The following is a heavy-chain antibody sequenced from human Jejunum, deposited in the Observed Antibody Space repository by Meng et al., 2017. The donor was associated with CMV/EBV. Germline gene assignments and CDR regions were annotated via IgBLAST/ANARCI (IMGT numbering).Heavy chain of an antibody. CDR1: GGSFSGYY. Sequence: CTVYGGSFSGYYWSWIRQPPGRGLEWIGQINHSETADYNPSLKSRVSISIDTSKNQFSLKLTSVTAADTAVYYCARGDQGKQLVLYYWGQGTLVTVSS. D-gene: IGHD2/OR15-2a*01. V-gene: IGHV4-34*01. J-gene: IGHJ4*02. CDR3: ARGDQGKQLVLYY. CDR2: INHSETA.